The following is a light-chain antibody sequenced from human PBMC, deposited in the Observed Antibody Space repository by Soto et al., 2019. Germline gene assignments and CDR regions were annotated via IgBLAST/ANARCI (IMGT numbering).Light chain of an antibody. CDR1: SSNIGAGYD. J-gene: IGLJ2*01. CDR2: GTS. V-gene: IGLV1-40*01. CDR3: QSYDSSLSGSGV. Sequence: QSVLTQPPSVSGAPGQRVTISCTGSSSNIGAGYDVHWYQQLPGTAPKLLIYGTSNRPSGVPDRFSGSKSGTSASLAITGLQAEEEADYYCQSYDSSLSGSGVFGGGTKLTVL.